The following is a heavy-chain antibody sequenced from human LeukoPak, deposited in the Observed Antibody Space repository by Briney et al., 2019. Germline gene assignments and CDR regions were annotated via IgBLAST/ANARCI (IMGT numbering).Heavy chain of an antibody. V-gene: IGHV1-2*02. CDR3: ARDHCSANSCYEDYYNGVDV. CDR2: INPNSGGT. J-gene: IGHJ6*02. Sequence: ASVEVSCKASGYTFTDYYLQWVRQAPGQGLEWMGWINPNSGGTEYAQTFQGRVTMTRDMSISTAYMELSRLRSDDTAVYYCARDHCSANSCYEDYYNGVDVWGQGTTVTVSS. CDR1: GYTFTDYY. D-gene: IGHD2-2*01.